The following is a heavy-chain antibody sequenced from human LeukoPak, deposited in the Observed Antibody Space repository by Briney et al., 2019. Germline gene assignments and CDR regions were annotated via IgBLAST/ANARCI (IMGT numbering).Heavy chain of an antibody. CDR1: GASIGGSHFH. CDR2: IFSGST. V-gene: IGHV4-39*01. CDR3: ARRGITYSSSFFAY. J-gene: IGHJ4*02. Sequence: SETLSLTCTVSGASIGGSHFHWGWIRQPPGKGLEWIGSIFSGSTYYNPSLKSRVTISVDTSKNQFSMKLTSVTAADTATYYCARRGITYSSSFFAYWGQGTLVTVSS. D-gene: IGHD2-2*01.